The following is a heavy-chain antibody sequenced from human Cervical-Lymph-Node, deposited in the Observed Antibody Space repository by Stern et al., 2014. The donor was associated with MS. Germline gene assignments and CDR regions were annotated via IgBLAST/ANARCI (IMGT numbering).Heavy chain of an antibody. D-gene: IGHD1-1*01. V-gene: IGHV5-51*01. CDR1: GYSFTDYW. CDR2: IYPHDSDI. J-gene: IGHJ4*02. Sequence: VQLVQSGAEVKKPGESLKISCKGSGYSFTDYWIGWVRQMPGKGLEWMGLIYPHDSDIKYSPSFQGQVTISADKSISTAYLQWNSLKASDTAMYFCARVGSIEAETTGYWGQGTLVIVSS. CDR3: ARVGSIEAETTGY.